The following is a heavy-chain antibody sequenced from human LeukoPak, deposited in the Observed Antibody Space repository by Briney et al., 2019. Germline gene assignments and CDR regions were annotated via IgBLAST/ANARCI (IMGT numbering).Heavy chain of an antibody. CDR2: IYPGDSDT. D-gene: IGHD6-19*01. J-gene: IGHJ3*02. Sequence: GESLQISCKGSGYSFATYWIAWVRPLPGKGLEWMGIIYPGDSDTRYSPSFQGQVTISADKSISTAYLLWSSLKASDTAMYYCARRAVAGTFSAFDIWGQGTMVTVSS. CDR3: ARRAVAGTFSAFDI. V-gene: IGHV5-51*01. CDR1: GYSFATYW.